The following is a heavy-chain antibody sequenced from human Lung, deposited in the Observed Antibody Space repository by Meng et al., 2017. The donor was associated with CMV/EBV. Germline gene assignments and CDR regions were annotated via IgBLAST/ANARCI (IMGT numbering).Heavy chain of an antibody. CDR1: GYTFTDYR. D-gene: IGHD3-3*01. Sequence: ASXXVSXKASGYTFTDYRMHWVRQAPGQGLEWMGWISPNNGATNYAQKFQGRVTMTRDTSISTAYMELNRLTYDDTAMYYCASKMYYDFWSAYRGTEGVDPFNIWXQGTXVTVSS. CDR2: ISPNNGAT. V-gene: IGHV1-2*02. CDR3: ASKMYYDFWSAYRGTEGVDPFNI. J-gene: IGHJ3*02.